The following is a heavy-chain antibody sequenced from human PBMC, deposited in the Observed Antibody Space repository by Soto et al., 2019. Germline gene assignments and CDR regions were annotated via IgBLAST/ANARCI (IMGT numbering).Heavy chain of an antibody. CDR3: ARGRPGYDVWSGTWGRGFDY. V-gene: IGHV1-69*01. CDR1: GGTFSSYA. J-gene: IGHJ4*02. D-gene: IGHD3-3*01. CDR2: IIPIFGTA. Sequence: QVQLVQSGAEVKKPGSSVKVSCKASGGTFSSYAISWVRQAPGQGLEWMGGIIPIFGTANYAQKFQGRVTITADESTSTAYMELSSLRSEDTAVYYCARGRPGYDVWSGTWGRGFDYCGQGNLVTVSS.